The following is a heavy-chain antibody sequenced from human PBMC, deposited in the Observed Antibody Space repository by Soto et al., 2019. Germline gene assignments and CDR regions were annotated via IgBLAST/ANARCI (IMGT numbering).Heavy chain of an antibody. CDR3: ARDLMPNDRGLGDLAY. D-gene: IGHD3-22*01. J-gene: IGHJ4*02. Sequence: SGGSLRLSCAASGFTFNKYSMNWVRQAPGKGLEWVSSITSKTGDQYYADSVKGRFIISRDNTKNSLSLQVTSLRDEDTAVHYCARDLMPNDRGLGDLAYWGQGTLVTAPQ. CDR1: GFTFNKYS. CDR2: ITSKTGDQ. V-gene: IGHV3-21*06.